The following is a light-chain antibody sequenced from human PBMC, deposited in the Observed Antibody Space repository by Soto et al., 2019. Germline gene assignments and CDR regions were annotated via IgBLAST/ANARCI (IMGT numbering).Light chain of an antibody. CDR3: QQYGNSPT. V-gene: IGKV3-20*01. J-gene: IGKJ1*01. CDR2: GAS. CDR1: QSVSSGY. Sequence: EIVLTQSPGTLSLSPGDGATLSCRASQSVSSGYLAWYQQKPGQAPRLLIYGASRRAGGIPDRFSGSGSGTDFTVSISRLGPEVFAVYWCQQYGNSPTFGQGTRVRIK.